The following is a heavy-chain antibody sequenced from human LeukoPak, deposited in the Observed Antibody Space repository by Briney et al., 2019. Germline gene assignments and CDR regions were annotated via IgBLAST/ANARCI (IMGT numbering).Heavy chain of an antibody. Sequence: SETLSLTCTVSGGSISSNIYYWGWIRQPPGKGLEWIGSIYYSGSTNYNPSLKSRVTISVDTSKNQFSLKLSSVTAADTAVYYCARHLSIDSEYYDILTGYYSLPYYFDYWGQGTLVTVSS. CDR3: ARHLSIDSEYYDILTGYYSLPYYFDY. D-gene: IGHD3-9*01. J-gene: IGHJ4*02. CDR1: GGSISSNIYY. V-gene: IGHV4-39*01. CDR2: IYYSGST.